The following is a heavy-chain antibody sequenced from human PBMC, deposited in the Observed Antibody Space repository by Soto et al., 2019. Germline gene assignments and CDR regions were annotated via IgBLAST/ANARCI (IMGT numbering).Heavy chain of an antibody. CDR1: GYTFTSYA. CDR3: VHSSGYYSFDY. J-gene: IGHJ4*02. V-gene: IGHV1-3*01. Sequence: GGPVKVSCKASGYTFTSYAMHWVRQAPGQRLEWMGWINAGNGNTKYSQKFQGRVTITRDTSASTAYMELSSLRSEDTAVYYCVHSSGYYSFDYWGQGTLVTVSS. CDR2: INAGNGNT. D-gene: IGHD3-22*01.